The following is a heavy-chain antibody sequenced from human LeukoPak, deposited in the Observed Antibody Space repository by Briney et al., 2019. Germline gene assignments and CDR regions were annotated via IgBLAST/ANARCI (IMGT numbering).Heavy chain of an antibody. CDR2: IYTSGST. J-gene: IGHJ6*03. Sequence: PSETLSLTCTVSGGSISSGSYYWSWIRQPAGKGLEWIGRIYTSGSTNYNPSLKSRVTISVDTSKNQFSLKLSSLTAADTAVYYCARAHCSSTSCYPKNYYYYYYMDVWGKGTTVTVSS. CDR1: GGSISSGSYY. V-gene: IGHV4-61*02. D-gene: IGHD2-2*01. CDR3: ARAHCSSTSCYPKNYYYYYYMDV.